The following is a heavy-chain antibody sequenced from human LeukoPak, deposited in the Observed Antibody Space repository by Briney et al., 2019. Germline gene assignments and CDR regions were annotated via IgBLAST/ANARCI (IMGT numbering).Heavy chain of an antibody. CDR2: IYSGGST. CDR3: ARDSPYYDILTGYSYAFDI. CDR1: GFTVSSNY. J-gene: IGHJ3*02. Sequence: GGSLRLSCAASGFTVSSNYMSWVRQAPGKGLEWVAVIYSGGSTYYAGSVKGRFTISRDNSKNTLYLQMNSLRAEDTAVYYCARDSPYYDILTGYSYAFDIWGQGTMVTVSS. V-gene: IGHV3-66*01. D-gene: IGHD3-9*01.